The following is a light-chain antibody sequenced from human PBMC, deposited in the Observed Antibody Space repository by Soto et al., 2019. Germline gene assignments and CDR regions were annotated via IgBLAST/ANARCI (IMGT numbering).Light chain of an antibody. CDR3: QQYGSSVQ. J-gene: IGKJ4*02. V-gene: IGKV3-20*01. CDR1: QSVSSTS. CDR2: GVS. Sequence: EIVLTQSPGTLSLSPGERATLSCRASQSVSSTSLAWYQQKPGQAPRLLINGVSTRATGIPDRFSGSGSGTDFTLTISRLEPEDFALYYCQQYGSSVQFGGGTKVDI.